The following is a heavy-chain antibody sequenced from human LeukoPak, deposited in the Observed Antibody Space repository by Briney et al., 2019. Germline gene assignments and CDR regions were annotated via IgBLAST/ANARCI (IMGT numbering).Heavy chain of an antibody. CDR3: ARRAGSYRGYWYFDL. CDR2: MYTSGSS. CDR1: GGSINNYY. V-gene: IGHV4-4*09. D-gene: IGHD1-26*01. Sequence: SETLSLICSVSGGSINNYYWTWIRQPPGKGLEWIGYMYTSGSSNYHPSLKSRVTMSIDTSKNQFSLILSSLTASDTATYYCARRAGSYRGYWYFDLWGRGTLVTVSS. J-gene: IGHJ2*01.